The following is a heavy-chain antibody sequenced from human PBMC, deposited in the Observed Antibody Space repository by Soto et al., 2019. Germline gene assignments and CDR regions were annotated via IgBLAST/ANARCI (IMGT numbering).Heavy chain of an antibody. D-gene: IGHD6-19*01. J-gene: IGHJ4*02. V-gene: IGHV3-23*01. CDR3: AKGASNGGCVNPFDY. CDR2: LSGSGTST. CDR1: GFTFVNYA. Sequence: EVQLLESGGGLVQPGGSLRLSCAASGFTFVNYAMNWVRQAPGKGLEWVETLSGSGTSTYYADSVKGRFTISRDNSRNTLYLKMNSLRAEDTAVYYCAKGASNGGCVNPFDYWGQGTLVTVSS.